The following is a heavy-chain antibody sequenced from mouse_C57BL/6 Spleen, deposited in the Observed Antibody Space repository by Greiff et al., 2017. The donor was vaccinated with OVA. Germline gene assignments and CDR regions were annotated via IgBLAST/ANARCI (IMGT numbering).Heavy chain of an antibody. CDR3: ARQGDSPGAMDY. J-gene: IGHJ4*01. CDR1: GFTFSSYG. CDR2: ISSGGSYP. V-gene: IGHV5-6*01. Sequence: EVKLVESGGDLVKPGGSLKLSCAASGFTFSSYGMSWVRQTPDKRLEWVATISSGGSYPYYPDSVKGRFTISRDNAKNTLYLQMSSLKSEDTAMYYCARQGDSPGAMDYWGQGTSVTVSS.